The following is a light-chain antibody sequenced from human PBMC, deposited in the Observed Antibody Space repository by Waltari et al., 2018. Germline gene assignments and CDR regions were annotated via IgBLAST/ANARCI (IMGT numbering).Light chain of an antibody. CDR3: AAWDDSLSAYV. Sequence: QPALTQPPSASGTPGQWVSVSCSGRSSTIGSNAVNWYQQLPGMAPKLLIYYDNQRPSGVPDRVSGSKSGTSASLAISGLQSEDEADYICAAWDDSLSAYVFGTGTKVTVL. V-gene: IGLV1-44*01. CDR2: YDN. J-gene: IGLJ1*01. CDR1: SSTIGSNA.